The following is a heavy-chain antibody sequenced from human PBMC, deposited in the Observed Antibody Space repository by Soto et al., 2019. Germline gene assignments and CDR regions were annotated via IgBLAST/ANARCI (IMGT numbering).Heavy chain of an antibody. J-gene: IGHJ3*02. CDR3: ARFRGFGEPHHDAFDI. Sequence: QVQLVQSGAEVKKPGASVKVSCKASGYTFTSYGISWVRQAHGQGLEWMGWISAYNGNTNYAQKLQGRVTMTTDSSTSRAYMELRSLRSDDTAVYYCARFRGFGEPHHDAFDIWGQGTMVTVSS. D-gene: IGHD3-10*01. CDR2: ISAYNGNT. V-gene: IGHV1-18*01. CDR1: GYTFTSYG.